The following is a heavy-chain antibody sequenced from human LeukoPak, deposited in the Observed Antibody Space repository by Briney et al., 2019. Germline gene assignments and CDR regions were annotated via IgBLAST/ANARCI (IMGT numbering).Heavy chain of an antibody. V-gene: IGHV5-51*01. J-gene: IGHJ5*02. CDR1: GYSFTSYW. CDR2: IYPGDSDT. Sequence: GESLKISCKGSGYSFTSYWIGWVRQMPGKGLEWMGIIYPGDSDTRYGPSFQGQVTISADKSISTAYLQWSSLKASDTAMYYCARQKQQLVNWFDPWGQGTLVTVSS. D-gene: IGHD6-13*01. CDR3: ARQKQQLVNWFDP.